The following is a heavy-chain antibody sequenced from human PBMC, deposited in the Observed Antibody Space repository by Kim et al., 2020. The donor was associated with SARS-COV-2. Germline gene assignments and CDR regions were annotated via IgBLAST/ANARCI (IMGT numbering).Heavy chain of an antibody. CDR3: AKDAGGYYGMDV. Sequence: GGSLRLSCAASGFTFDDYAMHWVRQAPGKGLEWVSGISWNSGSIGYADSVKGRFTISRDNAKNSLYLQMNSLRAEDTALYYCAKDAGGYYGMDVWGQGTTVTVSS. D-gene: IGHD3-16*01. V-gene: IGHV3-9*01. CDR2: ISWNSGSI. J-gene: IGHJ6*02. CDR1: GFTFDDYA.